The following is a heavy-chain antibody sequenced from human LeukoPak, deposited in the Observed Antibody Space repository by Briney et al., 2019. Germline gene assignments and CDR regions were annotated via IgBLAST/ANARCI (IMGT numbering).Heavy chain of an antibody. CDR3: ARVPTVGSGGYQFDY. CDR1: GFTISSYE. V-gene: IGHV3-48*03. CDR2: TSSSGSTI. J-gene: IGHJ4*02. D-gene: IGHD2-15*01. Sequence: GGSLRLSCAASGFTISSYEMNWVRQDPGKGLEWVSYTSSSGSTIYYADSVKGRFTISRDNAKKSLYLQMNSLRAEDTAVYYCARVPTVGSGGYQFDYWGQGTLVTVSS.